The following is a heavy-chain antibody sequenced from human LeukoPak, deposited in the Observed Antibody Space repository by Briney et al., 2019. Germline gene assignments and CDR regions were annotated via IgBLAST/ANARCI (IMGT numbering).Heavy chain of an antibody. CDR3: ARGRGPAHFDY. V-gene: IGHV4-34*01. CDR1: GGSFSGYY. Sequence: PSETLSLTCADYGGSFSGYYWSWIRQPPGKGLEWIGEINHSGSTNYNPSLKSRVTISVDTSKNQFSLKLSSVTAADTAVYYCARGRGPAHFDYWGQGTLVTVSS. CDR2: INHSGST. D-gene: IGHD3-10*01. J-gene: IGHJ4*02.